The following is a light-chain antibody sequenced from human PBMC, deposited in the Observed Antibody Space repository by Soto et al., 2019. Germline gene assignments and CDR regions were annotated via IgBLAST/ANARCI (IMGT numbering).Light chain of an antibody. CDR2: GAS. CDR3: QQFDSFRWT. CDR1: QSVSSNF. J-gene: IGKJ1*01. Sequence: IVLTQSPGTLSLSPGERATLSCRASQSVSSNFLVWYQQKPGQTPRLLIYGASSRATGIPDRFSGSGSGTDFTLSISRLEPEDSAVYFCQQFDSFRWTFGQGTKV. V-gene: IGKV3-20*01.